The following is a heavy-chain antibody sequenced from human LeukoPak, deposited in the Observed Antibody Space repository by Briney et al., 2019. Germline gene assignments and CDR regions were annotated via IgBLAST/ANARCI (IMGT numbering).Heavy chain of an antibody. CDR2: IYYSGST. J-gene: IGHJ6*02. CDR3: ARTTIYPYYYYGMDV. D-gene: IGHD5-24*01. V-gene: IGHV4-59*01. CDR1: GGSISSYY. Sequence: PSETLSLTCTVSGGSISSYYWGWIRQPPGKGLEWIGYIYYSGSTNYNPSLKSRVTISVDTSKNQFSLKLSSVTAADTAVYYCARTTIYPYYYYGMDVWGQGTTVTVSS.